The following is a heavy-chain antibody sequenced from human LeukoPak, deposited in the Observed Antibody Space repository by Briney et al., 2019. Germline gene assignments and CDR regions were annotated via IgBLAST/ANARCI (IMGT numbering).Heavy chain of an antibody. CDR2: IRPMNSDM. CDR1: GYNFNTYW. Sequence: GESLKISCKGSGYNFNTYWVAWVRQLPGKGLEWMGIIRPMNSDMRYSPSFQGQVTISADRSINTAYLQWSSLTASDTAMYYCARRGGTYDWFAPWGQGTLVTVSS. J-gene: IGHJ5*02. CDR3: ARRGGTYDWFAP. D-gene: IGHD1-26*01. V-gene: IGHV5-51*01.